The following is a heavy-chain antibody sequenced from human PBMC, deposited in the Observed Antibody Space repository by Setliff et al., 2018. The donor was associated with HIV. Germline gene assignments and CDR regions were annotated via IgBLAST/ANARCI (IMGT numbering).Heavy chain of an antibody. CDR3: ATLDY. Sequence: ASVKVSCKASGYNFMYFCIHWVRQAPGQGPEWMGWINPNTGATNYAPKFQDRVTMTSDRSINTAYMELSRLTSDDTAVYSCATLDYWGQGTLVTVSS. CDR2: INPNTGAT. V-gene: IGHV1-2*02. J-gene: IGHJ4*02. CDR1: GYNFMYFC.